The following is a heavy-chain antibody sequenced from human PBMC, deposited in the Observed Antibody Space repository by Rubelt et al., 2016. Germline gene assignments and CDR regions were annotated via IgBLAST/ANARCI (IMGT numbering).Heavy chain of an antibody. Sequence: QVQLQQWGAGLLKPSETLSLTCGVSGGSFSGYYWSWIRQPPGKGLEWIGEITHSGSTNYNPSLKSRVSISVDTSKNQLSRQLSSVTAADTAVYYWAKDGASSLWGQGTMFTVSS. V-gene: IGHV4-34*01. J-gene: IGHJ3*01. CDR2: ITHSGST. CDR1: GGSFSGYY. CDR3: AKDGASSL. D-gene: IGHD3-16*01.